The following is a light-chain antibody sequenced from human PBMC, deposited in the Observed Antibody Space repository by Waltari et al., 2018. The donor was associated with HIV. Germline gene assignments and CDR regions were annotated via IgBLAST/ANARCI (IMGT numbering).Light chain of an antibody. J-gene: IGLJ2*01. CDR2: KDG. CDR1: KLGDKY. CDR3: QAWDSDTTKV. Sequence: SYELTQPPSVSVSPGQTASIPCSGDKLGDKYACWYQQKPGQSPVLVIYKDGKRPSGIPGRFSGFKSGRTATLTISGTQAMDEADYYGQAWDSDTTKVFGGGTKLTVL. V-gene: IGLV3-1*01.